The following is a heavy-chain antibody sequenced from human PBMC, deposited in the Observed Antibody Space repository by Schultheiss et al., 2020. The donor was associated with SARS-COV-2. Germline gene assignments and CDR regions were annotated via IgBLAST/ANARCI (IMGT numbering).Heavy chain of an antibody. J-gene: IGHJ6*02. Sequence: SETLSLTCTVSGDSISSNTYYWGWIRQPPGKGLEWIGSIIYSGTTYYKSSLKSRVTISVDTSKNQFSLRLSSLTAADAAVYYCARGGIAAVEAYALDAWGQGTTVTVSS. V-gene: IGHV4-39*01. D-gene: IGHD6-13*01. CDR3: ARGGIAAVEAYALDA. CDR2: IIYSGTT. CDR1: GDSISSNTYY.